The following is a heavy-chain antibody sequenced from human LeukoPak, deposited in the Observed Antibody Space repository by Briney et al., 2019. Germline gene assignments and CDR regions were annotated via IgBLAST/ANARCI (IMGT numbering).Heavy chain of an antibody. V-gene: IGHV3-48*03. CDR3: ARDSFSMITFGGVIVNDAFDI. CDR1: GFTFSSYE. J-gene: IGHJ3*02. D-gene: IGHD3-16*02. Sequence: GGSLRLSCAASGFTFSSYEMNWVRQAPGKGVEWVSYISRSGSTIYYADSVKGRFTISRDNAKNSLYLQMNSLRAEDTTVYYCARDSFSMITFGGVIVNDAFDIWGQGTMVTVSS. CDR2: ISRSGSTI.